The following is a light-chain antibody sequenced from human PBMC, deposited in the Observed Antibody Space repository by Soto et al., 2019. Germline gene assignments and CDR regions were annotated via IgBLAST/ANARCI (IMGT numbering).Light chain of an antibody. J-gene: IGLJ2*01. CDR1: SSDIGGYNY. V-gene: IGLV2-14*01. Sequence: QSALTQPASVSGSPGQSITISCTGTSSDIGGYNYVSWYQQHPGKGPKLMIYEVTNRPSGVSNRFSGSKSGNTASLTISGLQAEDDADYYCSSYTSSTTVVFGGGTKLTVL. CDR3: SSYTSSTTVV. CDR2: EVT.